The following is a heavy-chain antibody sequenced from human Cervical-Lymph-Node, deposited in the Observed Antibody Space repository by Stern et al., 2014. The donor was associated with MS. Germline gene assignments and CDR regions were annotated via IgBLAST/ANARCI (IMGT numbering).Heavy chain of an antibody. D-gene: IGHD2-21*01. CDR2: IYPGDSDI. CDR3: ARWSVACDY. V-gene: IGHV5-51*03. J-gene: IGHJ4*02. Sequence: EVKLVESGAELKEPGESLKISCKTSGYNFINYWNAWVRQVPGKVLEWIGIIYPGDSDIRYSPSFQGHVTMSVDNAKTTAYLQWKSLKASDTAVYYCARWSVACDYWGQGALITVSS. CDR1: GYNFINYW.